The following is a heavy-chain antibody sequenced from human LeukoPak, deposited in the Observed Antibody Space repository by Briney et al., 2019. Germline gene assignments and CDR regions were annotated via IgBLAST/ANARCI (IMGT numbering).Heavy chain of an antibody. CDR2: INHSGST. CDR1: GGSISSSNW. D-gene: IGHD6-19*01. J-gene: IGHJ4*02. Sequence: SETLSLTCAVSGGSISSSNWWSWVRQPPEKGLEWIGEINHSGSTNYNPSLKSRVTISVDTSKNQFSLKLSSVTAADTAVYYCARGEYSSGWYEDDYFDYWGQGTLVTVSS. CDR3: ARGEYSSGWYEDDYFDY. V-gene: IGHV4-4*02.